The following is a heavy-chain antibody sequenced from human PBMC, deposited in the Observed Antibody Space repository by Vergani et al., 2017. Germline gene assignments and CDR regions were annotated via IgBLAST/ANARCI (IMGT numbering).Heavy chain of an antibody. CDR3: ARDRQPLLHPRGYYYYGMDV. D-gene: IGHD2-15*01. V-gene: IGHV4-59*12. CDR1: GGSISSYY. Sequence: QVQLQESGPGLVKPSETLSLTCTVSGGSISSYYWSWIRQPPGKGLEWIGYIYYSGSTYYNPSLKSRVTISVDTSKNQFSLKLSSVTAEDTAVYYCARDRQPLLHPRGYYYYGMDVWGQGTTVTVSS. J-gene: IGHJ6*02. CDR2: IYYSGST.